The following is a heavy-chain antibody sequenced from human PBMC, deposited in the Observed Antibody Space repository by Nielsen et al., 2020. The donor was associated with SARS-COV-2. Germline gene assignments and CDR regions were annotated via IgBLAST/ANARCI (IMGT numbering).Heavy chain of an antibody. CDR1: GGSISSGGYY. D-gene: IGHD3-22*01. CDR2: IYYSGST. CDR3: AGGSVGGYYPE. Sequence: SETLSLTCTVSGGSISSGGYYWSWIRQHPGKGLEWIGYIYYSGSTYCNPSLKSRVTISVDTSKNQFSLKLSSVTAADTAVYYCAGGSVGGYYPEWGQGTLVTVSS. J-gene: IGHJ4*02. V-gene: IGHV4-31*03.